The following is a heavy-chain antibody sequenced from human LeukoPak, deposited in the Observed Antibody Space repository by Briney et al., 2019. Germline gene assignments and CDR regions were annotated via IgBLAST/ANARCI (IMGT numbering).Heavy chain of an antibody. V-gene: IGHV4-61*02. D-gene: IGHD3-22*01. J-gene: IGHJ4*02. Sequence: SETLSLTCTVSGGSTSSGSYYWSWIRQPAGKGLEWIGRIYTSGSTNYNPSLKSRVTISVDTSKNQFSLKLSSVTAADTAVYYCARDGSSGYFFDYWGQGTLVTVSS. CDR3: ARDGSSGYFFDY. CDR2: IYTSGST. CDR1: GGSTSSGSYY.